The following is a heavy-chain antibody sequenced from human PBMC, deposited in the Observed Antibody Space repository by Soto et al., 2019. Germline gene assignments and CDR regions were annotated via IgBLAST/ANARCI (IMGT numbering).Heavy chain of an antibody. V-gene: IGHV3-30*03. CDR2: ISYDGRNK. D-gene: IGHD1-26*01. Sequence: PGGSLRLSCAASGFTFSSYGMHWDRQAPGKGLEWVAVISYDGRNKNYADSVKGRFTISRDNSKNTLYLQMNSLRAEDTAVYYCARDSGSYTENAFDIWGQGTMVTVS. J-gene: IGHJ3*02. CDR1: GFTFSSYG. CDR3: ARDSGSYTENAFDI.